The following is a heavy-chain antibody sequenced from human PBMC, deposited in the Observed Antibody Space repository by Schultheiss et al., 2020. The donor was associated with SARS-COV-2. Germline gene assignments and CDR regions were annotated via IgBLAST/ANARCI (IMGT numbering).Heavy chain of an antibody. D-gene: IGHD2-15*01. V-gene: IGHV4-61*08. Sequence: SETLSLTCTVSGGSISSGGYYWGWIRQPPGKGLEWIGYIYYSGSTNYNPSLKSRVTISVDTSKNQFSLKLSSVTAADTAVYYCARDTRAYCSGGSCNWFDPWGQGTLVTVSS. CDR1: GGSISSGGYY. CDR2: IYYSGST. J-gene: IGHJ5*02. CDR3: ARDTRAYCSGGSCNWFDP.